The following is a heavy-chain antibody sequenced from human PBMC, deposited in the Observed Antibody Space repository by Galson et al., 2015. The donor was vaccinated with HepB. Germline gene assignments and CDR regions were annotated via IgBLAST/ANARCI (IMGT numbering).Heavy chain of an antibody. J-gene: IGHJ4*02. V-gene: IGHV3-9*01. Sequence: SLRLSCAASGFTFDDYAMHWVRQAPGKGLEWVSGISWNSGSIGYADSVKGRFTISRDNAKNSLYLQMNSLRAEDTALYYCAKDGYNWSFDYWGQGTLVTVSS. CDR2: ISWNSGSI. CDR1: GFTFDDYA. CDR3: AKDGYNWSFDY. D-gene: IGHD5-24*01.